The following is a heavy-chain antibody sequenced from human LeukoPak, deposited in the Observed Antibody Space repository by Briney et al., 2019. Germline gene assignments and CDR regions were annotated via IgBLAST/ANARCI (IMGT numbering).Heavy chain of an antibody. CDR2: IKQDGSEK. V-gene: IGHV3-7*04. D-gene: IGHD2-2*01. Sequence: GGSLRLSCAASGLTFSSYWMDWVRQAPGKGLEWVANIKQDGSEKYYVDSVKGGFTISRDNCKNTLYLQMNSLRAEDTAVYYCAKDGWDQLAHFDYGGQGPLVTVSS. CDR3: AKDGWDQLAHFDY. CDR1: GLTFSSYW. J-gene: IGHJ4*02.